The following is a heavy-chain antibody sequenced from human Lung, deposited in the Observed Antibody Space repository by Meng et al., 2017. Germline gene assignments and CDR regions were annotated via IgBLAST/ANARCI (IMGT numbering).Heavy chain of an antibody. Sequence: HVQLLQSGAEVKQPGASLTVSCKASDYAFTGYGVCWVRQAPGQGLEWMAWLGAHPGDTSFAPKFLGRVTVTADTATATAYMELRSLRSDDTAVYYCARGTPGRSYCDYWGLGTLVPSPQ. J-gene: IGHJ4*02. CDR2: LGAHPGDT. V-gene: IGHV1-18*01. CDR3: ARGTPGRSYCDY. D-gene: IGHD3-10*01. CDR1: DYAFTGYG.